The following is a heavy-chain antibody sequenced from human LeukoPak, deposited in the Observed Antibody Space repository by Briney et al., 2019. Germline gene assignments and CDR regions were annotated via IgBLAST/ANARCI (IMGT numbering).Heavy chain of an antibody. CDR1: GFTFSGSA. Sequence: GGSLRLSCAASGFTFSGSAMHWVRQASGKGLEWVGRIRSKANSYATAYAASVKGRFTISRDDSTNTAYLQMNSLKTEDTAVYYCTRVDTAMVYYYYGMDVWGQGTTVTVSS. CDR3: TRVDTAMVYYYYGMDV. V-gene: IGHV3-73*01. J-gene: IGHJ6*02. D-gene: IGHD5-18*01. CDR2: IRSKANSYAT.